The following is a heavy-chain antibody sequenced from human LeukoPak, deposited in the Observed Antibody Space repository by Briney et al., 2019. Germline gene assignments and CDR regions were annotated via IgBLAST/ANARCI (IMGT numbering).Heavy chain of an antibody. CDR1: GYSFTSYW. CDR3: ARSGHSSSWSNWFDP. J-gene: IGHJ5*02. V-gene: IGHV5-51*01. D-gene: IGHD6-13*01. Sequence: GESLKISCKGSGYSFTSYWIGWVRQMPGKGLEWMGIIYPGDSDTRYSPSFQGQVTISADKSISTAYLQWSSLKASDTAMYYCARSGHSSSWSNWFDPWGQGTLVTVSS. CDR2: IYPGDSDT.